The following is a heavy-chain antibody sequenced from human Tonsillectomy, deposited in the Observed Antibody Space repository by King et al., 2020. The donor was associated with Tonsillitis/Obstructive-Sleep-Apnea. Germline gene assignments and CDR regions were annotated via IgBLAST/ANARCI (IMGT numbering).Heavy chain of an antibody. D-gene: IGHD6-13*01. CDR1: GYTFTSYS. CDR3: ARVSSSYVDY. J-gene: IGHJ4*02. CDR2: INPSGDST. Sequence: QLVQSGAEVKKPGASVKVSCKACGYTFTSYSMHWVRQAPGQGLEWMGIINPSGDSTKFAQKFQGRVTMTRDTSTSTVYMEISSLRSEDTAVYYCARVSSSYVDYWGQGTLVTVAS. V-gene: IGHV1-46*01.